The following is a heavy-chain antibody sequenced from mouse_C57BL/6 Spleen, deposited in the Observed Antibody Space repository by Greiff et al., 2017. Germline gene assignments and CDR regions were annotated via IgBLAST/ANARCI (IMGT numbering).Heavy chain of an antibody. Sequence: VKLQESGAELVRPGTSVKVSCKASGYAFTNSLIEWVKQRPGQGLEWIGVINPGSGGTNYNEKFKGKATLTADKSSSTAYMQLSSLTSEDSAVYCCARAGTRRDFDYWGQGTTLTVSS. CDR1: GYAFTNSL. J-gene: IGHJ2*01. V-gene: IGHV1-54*01. D-gene: IGHD4-1*01. CDR3: ARAGTRRDFDY. CDR2: INPGSGGT.